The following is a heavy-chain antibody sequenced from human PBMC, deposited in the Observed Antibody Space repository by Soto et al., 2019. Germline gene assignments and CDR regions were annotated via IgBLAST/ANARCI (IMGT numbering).Heavy chain of an antibody. D-gene: IGHD3-9*01. Sequence: GASVKVSCKASGYTFTSYGISWVRQAPGQGLEWMGWISAYNGNTNYAQKHQGRVTMTTDTSTSTVYMELRSLRSDDTAVYFCARDNILTGYYIDYYYGMDVWGQGTTVTVSS. J-gene: IGHJ6*02. V-gene: IGHV1-18*01. CDR3: ARDNILTGYYIDYYYGMDV. CDR1: GYTFTSYG. CDR2: ISAYNGNT.